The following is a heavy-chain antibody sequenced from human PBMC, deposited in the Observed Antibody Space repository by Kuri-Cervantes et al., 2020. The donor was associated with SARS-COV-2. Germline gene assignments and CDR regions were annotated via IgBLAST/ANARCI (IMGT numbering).Heavy chain of an antibody. J-gene: IGHJ6*03. CDR3: AREVVVPAATDYYYYYMDV. D-gene: IGHD2-2*01. CDR2: IYYSGST. V-gene: IGHV4-59*12. CDR1: GGSISSYY. Sequence: ESLKISCTVSGGSISSYYWSWIRQPPGKGLEWIGYIYYSGSTNYNPSLKSRVTISVDTSKNQFSLKLSSVTAADTAVYYCAREVVVPAATDYYYYYMDVWGKGTTVTVSS.